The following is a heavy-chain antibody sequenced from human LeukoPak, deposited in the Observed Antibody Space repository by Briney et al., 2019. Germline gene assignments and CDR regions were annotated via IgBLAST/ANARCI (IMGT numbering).Heavy chain of an antibody. CDR1: GGSFSGYY. J-gene: IGHJ5*02. CDR2: INHSGST. Sequence: PSETLSLTCAVYGGSFSGYYWSWIRQPPGKGLEWIGEINHSGSTNYNPSLKSRVTISVDTSKNQFSLKLSSVTAADTAVYYCARASEWLVRAWFDPWGQGTLVTVSS. V-gene: IGHV4-34*01. D-gene: IGHD6-19*01. CDR3: ARASEWLVRAWFDP.